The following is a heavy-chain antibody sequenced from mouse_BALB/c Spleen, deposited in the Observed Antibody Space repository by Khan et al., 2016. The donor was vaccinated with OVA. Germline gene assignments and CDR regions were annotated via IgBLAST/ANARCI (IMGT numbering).Heavy chain of an antibody. D-gene: IGHD1-1*01. CDR1: GYTFTSSW. CDR2: LDPGSGNT. CDR3: AGGSYYGSSCVAMDY. J-gene: IGHJ4*01. V-gene: IGHV1S41*01. Sequence: DLVKPGASVRLSCKASGYTFTSSWINWIKQRPGPGLEWIGRLDPGSGNTDYIEMFQSKATLTLDKSSSTEYIQLSSLSSEDSAVYFCAGGSYYGSSCVAMDYWGQGTSVTVSS.